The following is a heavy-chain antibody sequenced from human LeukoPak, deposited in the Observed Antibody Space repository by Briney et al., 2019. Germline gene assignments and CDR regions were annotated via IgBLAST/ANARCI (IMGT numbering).Heavy chain of an antibody. D-gene: IGHD3-22*01. CDR3: ARDGSDSSGYYIGWFDP. CDR1: GYTFTNYD. J-gene: IGHJ5*02. V-gene: IGHV1-8*03. Sequence: AASVKVSCKASGYTFTNYDINWVRQATGQGLEWMGWINPNSGTTGYAQKFLGRVTITRNTSISTTYMELSSLRSEDTAVYYCARDGSDSSGYYIGWFDPWGQGTLVTVSS. CDR2: INPNSGTT.